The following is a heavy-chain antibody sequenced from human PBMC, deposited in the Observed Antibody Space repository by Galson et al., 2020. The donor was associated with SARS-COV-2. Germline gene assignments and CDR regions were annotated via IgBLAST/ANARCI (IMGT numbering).Heavy chain of an antibody. CDR2: INFGGNT. V-gene: IGHV4-34*01. CDR1: GGSFSGYS. CDR3: ARGHRGVVPSPVLGLGPYYSYYYMDV. Sequence: SETLFLTCAVYGGSFSGYSLTWIRQPPGKGLEWIGEINFGGNTNYSPSLRSRVTVSADTSKNQFSLNLRSVTAADTALYYCARGHRGVVPSPVLGLGPYYSYYYMDVWGKGTTVTVSS. D-gene: IGHD3-10*01. J-gene: IGHJ6*03.